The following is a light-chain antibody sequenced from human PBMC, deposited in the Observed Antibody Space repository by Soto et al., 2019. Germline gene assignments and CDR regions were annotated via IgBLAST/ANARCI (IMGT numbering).Light chain of an antibody. Sequence: IQLTQSPSFLSASVGDRATSTCRASQGISSYLAWYQHRPGQAPKVLICVASSLQSGVPSRFSGSGYGTDFTLTISSLQPEDFATYYCLQDYNYPWTFGQGTKVDI. V-gene: IGKV1-6*01. CDR2: VAS. CDR1: QGISSY. J-gene: IGKJ1*01. CDR3: LQDYNYPWT.